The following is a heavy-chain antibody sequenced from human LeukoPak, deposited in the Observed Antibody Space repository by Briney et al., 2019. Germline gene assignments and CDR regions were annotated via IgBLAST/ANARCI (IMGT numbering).Heavy chain of an antibody. J-gene: IGHJ4*02. V-gene: IGHV1-58*02. CDR3: AAALNEYSSSSTRYDY. CDR1: GFTFTSSA. D-gene: IGHD6-6*01. Sequence: SVKVSCKASGFTFTSSAMQWVRQARGQRLEWIGWIVVGSGNINYAQKFQERVTITRDMSTSTAYMELSSLRSEDTAVYYCAAALNEYSSSSTRYDYWGQGTLVTVSS. CDR2: IVVGSGNI.